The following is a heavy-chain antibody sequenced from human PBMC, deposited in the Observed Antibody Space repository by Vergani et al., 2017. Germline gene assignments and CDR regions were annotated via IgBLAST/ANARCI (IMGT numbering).Heavy chain of an antibody. D-gene: IGHD6-19*01. CDR2: IWYDGSNK. V-gene: IGHV3-33*01. J-gene: IGHJ6*02. Sequence: QVQLVESGGGVVQPGRSLRLSCAASGFTFSSYGMHWVRQAPGKGLEWVAVIWYDGSNKYYADSVKGRFTISRDNSKNTLYLQMNSLRAEDTAVYYCARDQQWLVLEYYYGMDVWGQGTTVTVSS. CDR3: ARDQQWLVLEYYYGMDV. CDR1: GFTFSSYG.